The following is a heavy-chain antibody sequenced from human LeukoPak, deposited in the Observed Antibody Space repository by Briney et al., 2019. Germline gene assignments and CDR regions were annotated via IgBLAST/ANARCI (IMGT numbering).Heavy chain of an antibody. CDR1: GASISSSNYY. Sequence: NPSETLSLTCTVSGASISSSNYYWGWIRQPPGKGLEWIGSISYRCSTYYNPSLRSRVTISADRSTNQFSLKLSSVTAADTAVYYCARHPSLYCSDGSCYSDYWGQGTLVTVSS. D-gene: IGHD2-15*01. J-gene: IGHJ4*02. V-gene: IGHV4-39*01. CDR2: ISYRCST. CDR3: ARHPSLYCSDGSCYSDY.